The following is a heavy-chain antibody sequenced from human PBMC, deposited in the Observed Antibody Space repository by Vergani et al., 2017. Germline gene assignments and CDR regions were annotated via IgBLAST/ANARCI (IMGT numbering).Heavy chain of an antibody. J-gene: IGHJ4*02. Sequence: QVQLVESGGGVFQPGRSLRLSCAVSGFTFRSFGMHWVRQAPGKGLEWVAVISYDGSNKYYADYVKGRFNISRDNSKTTLYLQMNSLRAEDTAVYYCAKDFMNLDTSGYFPPWYWGQGTLITVSS. CDR3: AKDFMNLDTSGYFPPWY. CDR2: ISYDGSNK. D-gene: IGHD3-22*01. V-gene: IGHV3-30*18. CDR1: GFTFRSFG.